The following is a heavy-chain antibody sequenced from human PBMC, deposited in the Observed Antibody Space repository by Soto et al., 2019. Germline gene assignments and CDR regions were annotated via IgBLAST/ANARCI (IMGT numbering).Heavy chain of an antibody. J-gene: IGHJ4*02. D-gene: IGHD3-3*02. CDR1: VYSFFSYY. CDR3: ARGGATIFGVIDS. Sequence: ASVKFSCKASVYSFFSYYIHCVRQALGQGLEWMGRFLASGGNTDYAQRFRGRVSMTRDTSTTNTVSLELTSLTSDDTAVYYCARGGATIFGVIDSWGQGTRVTVSS. CDR2: FLASGGNT. V-gene: IGHV1-46*01.